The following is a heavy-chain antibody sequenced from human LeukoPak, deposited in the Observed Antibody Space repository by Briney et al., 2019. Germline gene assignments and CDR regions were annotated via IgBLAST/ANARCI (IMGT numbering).Heavy chain of an antibody. CDR2: ISGSGGST. Sequence: GGSLRLSCAASGFTFSSYGMSWVRQAPGKGLEWVSAISGSGGSTYYADSVKGRFTISRDNSKNTLYLQMNSLRAEDTAVYYCARDMGVAWFDPWGQGTLVTVSS. D-gene: IGHD3-16*01. J-gene: IGHJ5*02. CDR3: ARDMGVAWFDP. V-gene: IGHV3-23*01. CDR1: GFTFSSYG.